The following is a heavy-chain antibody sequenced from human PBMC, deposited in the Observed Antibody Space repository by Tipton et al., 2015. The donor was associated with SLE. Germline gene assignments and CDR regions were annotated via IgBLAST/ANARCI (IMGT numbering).Heavy chain of an antibody. CDR2: VGFVYYKGTT. D-gene: IGHD3-22*01. Sequence: TLSLTCIVSGGSISSGSHYWSWIRQPPGKGLEWIGYVGFVYYKGTTNYNPSLKSRVTISGDMSKNEVSLRLTSVTAADRAVYYCARAGHYYSALTWFDSWGQGTLVTVSS. V-gene: IGHV4-61*01. CDR3: ARAGHYYSALTWFDS. CDR1: GGSISSGSHY. J-gene: IGHJ5*01.